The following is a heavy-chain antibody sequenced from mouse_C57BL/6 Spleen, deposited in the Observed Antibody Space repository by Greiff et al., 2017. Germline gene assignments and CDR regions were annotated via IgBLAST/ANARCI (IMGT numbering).Heavy chain of an antibody. J-gene: IGHJ2*01. CDR2: IHPSDSDT. D-gene: IGHD2-4*01. V-gene: IGHV1-74*01. CDR3: DIGNDYDYFDY. CDR1: GYTFTSYW. Sequence: QVQLQQPGAELVKPGASVKVSCKASGYTFTSYWMHWVKQRPGQGLEWIGRIHPSDSDTNYNQKFKGKATLTVDKSSSPAYMQLSNLSSEDSAIYYCDIGNDYDYFDYWGKGTTRTVSS.